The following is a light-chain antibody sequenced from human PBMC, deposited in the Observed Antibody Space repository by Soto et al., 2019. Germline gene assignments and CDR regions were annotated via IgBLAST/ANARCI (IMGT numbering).Light chain of an antibody. J-gene: IGKJ2*01. V-gene: IGKV1-39*01. Sequence: DIQMTQSPPSLSASVGDRVTITCRASQSITTLLNWYKQTPGEAPQLLIFAASSLQTGVSSRFSGSGSGTEFTLTISSLLREDYATCFCQQSSTTPYTFGPGTKLQVK. CDR3: QQSSTTPYT. CDR1: QSITTL. CDR2: AAS.